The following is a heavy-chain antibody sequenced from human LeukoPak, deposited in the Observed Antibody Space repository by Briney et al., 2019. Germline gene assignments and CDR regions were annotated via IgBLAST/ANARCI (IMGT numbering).Heavy chain of an antibody. V-gene: IGHV3-7*01. CDR3: AREDQYNTFDS. J-gene: IGHJ4*02. D-gene: IGHD1-14*01. CDR1: GFTFSRYW. CDR2: IKHDGSEK. Sequence: GGSLRLSCAASGFTFSRYWMSWVRQAPGKGLEWVANIKHDGSEKYYVDSVKGRFTLSRDNAKNSLYLQMNSLRVEDTAIYYCAREDQYNTFDSWGQRTLVTVSS.